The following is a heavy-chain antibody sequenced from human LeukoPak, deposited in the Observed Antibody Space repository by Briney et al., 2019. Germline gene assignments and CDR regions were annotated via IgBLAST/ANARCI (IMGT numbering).Heavy chain of an antibody. CDR3: AKVSVGDCARGSCCDGYYHYFYMDV. Sequence: GGSLRLSCAASGFTFRDSYMTWIRQAPGKGLEWVSHISHDGVATFYTDTVRGRFTISRDNANNSLYLQMDSLRVQDTAVYYCAKVSVGDCARGSCCDGYYHYFYMDVWGKGTTVTVSS. J-gene: IGHJ6*03. CDR2: ISHDGVAT. CDR1: GFTFRDSY. V-gene: IGHV3-11*04. D-gene: IGHD2-2*01.